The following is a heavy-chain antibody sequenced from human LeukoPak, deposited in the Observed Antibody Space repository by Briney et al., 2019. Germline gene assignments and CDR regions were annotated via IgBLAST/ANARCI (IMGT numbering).Heavy chain of an antibody. CDR2: IYYSGST. D-gene: IGHD6-13*01. CDR3: ARSAFYSSSWYREYYYYGMDV. Sequence: SETLSLTCTVSGYSISSSYYWSWIRQPPGKGLEWIGYIYYSGSTNYNPSLKSRVTISVDTSKNQFSLKLSSVTAADTAVYYCARSAFYSSSWYREYYYYGMDVWGQGTTVTVSS. CDR1: GYSISSSYY. V-gene: IGHV4-61*01. J-gene: IGHJ6*02.